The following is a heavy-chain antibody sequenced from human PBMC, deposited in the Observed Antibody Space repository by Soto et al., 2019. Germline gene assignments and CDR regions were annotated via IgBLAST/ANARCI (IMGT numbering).Heavy chain of an antibody. D-gene: IGHD3-16*01. CDR1: GGSITSSSYY. CDR2: IYYSGST. CDR3: ARHNGPLYVGYYYDMDV. Sequence: PSETLSLTCTVSGGSITSSSYYLGWRRQPPGKGLEWIGTIYYSGSTYYNPSLKSRVTISVDTSKNQFSLNLSSVTAADTAVYYCARHNGPLYVGYYYDMDVWGQGTTVTVSS. V-gene: IGHV4-39*01. J-gene: IGHJ6*02.